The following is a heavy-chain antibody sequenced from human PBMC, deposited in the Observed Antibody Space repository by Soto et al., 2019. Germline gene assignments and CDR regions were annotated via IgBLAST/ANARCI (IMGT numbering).Heavy chain of an antibody. CDR2: TYYRSKWYN. CDR1: VGSVCSKRAA. CDR3: ATFPSTASPDL. D-gene: IGHD2-8*02. Sequence: SPADSRTYAMCVGSVCSKRAAWNYIKQSTSRGLEWLGRTYYRSKWYNDYAVSVKSRITINPDTSKNQFSLQLNSVTPEATAVYYCATFPSTASPDLWGHGTTVTV. J-gene: IGHJ6*02. V-gene: IGHV6-1*01.